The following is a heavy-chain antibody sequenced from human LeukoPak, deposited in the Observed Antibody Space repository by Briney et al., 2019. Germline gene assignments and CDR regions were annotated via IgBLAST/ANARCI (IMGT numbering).Heavy chain of an antibody. J-gene: IGHJ4*02. CDR3: ARDRVRYGGGDY. CDR1: GGTFSSYA. V-gene: IGHV1-69*13. Sequence: ASVNVSCKASGGTFSSYAISWVRQAPRQGLEWMGGIIPIFGTANYAQKFQGRVTITADESTSTAYMELSSLRSEDTAVYYCARDRVRYGGGDYWGQGTLVTVSS. D-gene: IGHD3-16*01. CDR2: IIPIFGTA.